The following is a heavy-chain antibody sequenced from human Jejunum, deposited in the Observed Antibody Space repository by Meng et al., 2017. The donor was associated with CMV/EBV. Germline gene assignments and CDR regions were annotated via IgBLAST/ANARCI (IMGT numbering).Heavy chain of an antibody. CDR2: IYTSGST. V-gene: IGHV4-4*07. Sequence: VLLQESGPGLVKSWETLSLYCLVPGCPFSCYYWSWVRQPSGKGLEWIGLIYTSGSTHYNPSLKSRLTMSVDLAKNQISLKLSSVTAADTAVYYCARESGSYYWFDPWGQGTLVTVSS. CDR1: GCPFSCYY. D-gene: IGHD1-26*01. CDR3: ARESGSYYWFDP. J-gene: IGHJ5*02.